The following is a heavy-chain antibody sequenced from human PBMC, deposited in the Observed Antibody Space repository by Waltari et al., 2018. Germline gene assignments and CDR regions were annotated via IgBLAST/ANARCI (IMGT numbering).Heavy chain of an antibody. CDR1: GFSLSDYG. CDR3: ARVWGVTTSDF. CDR2: ISSSGATI. Sequence: EVQLVEAGGGLVQPGGSLRLSCAASGFSLSDYGMTWVRQAPGKGLELLSFISSSGATIHYADSVKGRFTVSRDNTKNSLSLQMNSLGAEDTAVYYCARVWGVTTSDFWGQGTLVTVSS. J-gene: IGHJ4*02. D-gene: IGHD4-17*01. V-gene: IGHV3-48*03.